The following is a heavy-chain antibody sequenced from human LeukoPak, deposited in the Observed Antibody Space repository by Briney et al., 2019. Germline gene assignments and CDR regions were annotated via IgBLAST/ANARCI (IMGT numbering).Heavy chain of an antibody. CDR2: IYYSKNT. CDR1: GGSISSSSAY. Sequence: SETLSLTCTVSGGSISSSSAYWGWIRQPPGKGLEWIGSIYYSKNTYYNPSLKSRVTISADTSKNQFSLTLGSVSAADTAVYYCVSPRGFSYGYFDYWGQGTLVTVSS. D-gene: IGHD5-18*01. CDR3: VSPRGFSYGYFDY. V-gene: IGHV4-39*01. J-gene: IGHJ4*02.